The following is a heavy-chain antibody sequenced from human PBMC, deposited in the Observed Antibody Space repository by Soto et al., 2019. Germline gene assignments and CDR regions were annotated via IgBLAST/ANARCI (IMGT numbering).Heavy chain of an antibody. V-gene: IGHV4-31*03. CDR1: GGSISAGGYC. CDR2: IYYSGST. Sequence: SLTCTGSGGSISAGGYCCYWVRHHQGMGLECIGYIYYSGSTYYNPSLKSRVTIAVDTSKNQFSLQLSSVTAADTAVYYCATNGDYYHRSCPNYFQHRGQRTLGTVSS. J-gene: IGHJ1*01. CDR3: ATNGDYYHRSCPNYFQH. D-gene: IGHD3-22*01.